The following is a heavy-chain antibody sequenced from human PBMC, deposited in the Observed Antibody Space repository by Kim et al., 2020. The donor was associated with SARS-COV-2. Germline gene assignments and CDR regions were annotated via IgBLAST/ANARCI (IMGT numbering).Heavy chain of an antibody. Sequence: LKSRVTISVDTSKNQFSLKLSSVTAADTAVYYCARVITIQGYYYYYGMDVWGQGTTVTVSS. V-gene: IGHV4-34*01. J-gene: IGHJ6*02. CDR3: ARVITIQGYYYYYGMDV. D-gene: IGHD5-18*01.